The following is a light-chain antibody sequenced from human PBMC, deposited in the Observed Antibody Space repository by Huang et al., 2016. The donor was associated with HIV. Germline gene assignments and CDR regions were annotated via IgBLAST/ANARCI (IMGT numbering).Light chain of an antibody. CDR2: AAS. Sequence: IQLTQSPSSLSASVGDRVTITCRASEGISSYLAWYQQKSGKAPKFLIYAASTLQSVVPSRCSGSGSGTDFTLTISSLQPEDFATYYCQQLNDYPWTFGQGTKVEIK. CDR1: EGISSY. J-gene: IGKJ1*01. V-gene: IGKV1-9*01. CDR3: QQLNDYPWT.